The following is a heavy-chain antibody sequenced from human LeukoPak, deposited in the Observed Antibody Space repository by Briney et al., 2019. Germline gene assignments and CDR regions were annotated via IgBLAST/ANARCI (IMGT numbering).Heavy chain of an antibody. D-gene: IGHD4-23*01. CDR2: VHTSGST. J-gene: IGHJ4*02. CDR3: ARDGGGNRNFDY. Sequence: SETLSLTCDVSGGSIHTYYWSWIRQSAGKGLEWIGRVHTSGSTNYNPSLKSRVTLSQDTPKNQVYLRLTSVTAADTAVYYCARDGGGNRNFDYWGQGTLVTVSS. CDR1: GGSIHTYY. V-gene: IGHV4-4*07.